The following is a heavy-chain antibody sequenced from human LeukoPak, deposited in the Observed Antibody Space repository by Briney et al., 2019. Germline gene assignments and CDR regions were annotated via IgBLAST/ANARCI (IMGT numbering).Heavy chain of an antibody. Sequence: GGSLRLSCAASGFSFRTYWMSWVRQAPGKELEWMANIKEDGSEQYYVDSVKGRFTVSRDNARNSLYLQMNSLRAEDTAVYYCARHVLQWLGEFGLWGQGALVTVSS. V-gene: IGHV3-7*01. CDR3: ARHVLQWLGEFGL. J-gene: IGHJ4*02. CDR2: IKEDGSEQ. CDR1: GFSFRTYW. D-gene: IGHD3-10*01.